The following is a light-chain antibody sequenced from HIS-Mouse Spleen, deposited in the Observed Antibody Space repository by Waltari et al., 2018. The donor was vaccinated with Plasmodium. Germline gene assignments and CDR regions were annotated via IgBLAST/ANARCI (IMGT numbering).Light chain of an antibody. Sequence: DIVMTQSPATLSVSPGERATLSCRASQSVSSNLAWYQQKPGQAPRLLIYGAYTRATGIPARFSGSGSGTEFTLTISSLQSEDFAVYYCQQYNNWSFTFGPGTKVDIK. J-gene: IGKJ3*01. CDR2: GAY. CDR1: QSVSSN. CDR3: QQYNNWSFT. V-gene: IGKV3-15*01.